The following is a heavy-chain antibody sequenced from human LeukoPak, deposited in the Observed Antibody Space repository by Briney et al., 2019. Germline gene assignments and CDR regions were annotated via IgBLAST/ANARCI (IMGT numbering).Heavy chain of an antibody. Sequence: PGGSLRLSCSASGFAVSSNYMSWVRQAPGKGLEWVSLIYSGGDTYYPDSVKGRFTISRDNSKNTLYLQMNGLRAEDTAVYYCGRDLDDMGHWGQGTLVTVSS. J-gene: IGHJ4*02. V-gene: IGHV3-66*01. CDR1: GFAVSSNY. CDR2: IYSGGDT. CDR3: GRDLDDMGH.